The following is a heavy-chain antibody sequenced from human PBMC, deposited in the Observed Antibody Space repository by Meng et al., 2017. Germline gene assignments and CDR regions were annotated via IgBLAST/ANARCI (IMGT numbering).Heavy chain of an antibody. J-gene: IGHJ5*02. D-gene: IGHD3-10*01. CDR2: IYYSGST. Sequence: QGHRRGSCPGLVKPSQTLSPTCTVSGGSISSGGYYWSWIRQHPGKGLEWIGYIYYSGSTYYNPSLKSRVTISVDTSKNQFSLKLSSVTAADTAVYYCVTAPITMVRGVIITKWFDPWGQGTLVTVSS. V-gene: IGHV4-31*03. CDR1: GGSISSGGYY. CDR3: VTAPITMVRGVIITKWFDP.